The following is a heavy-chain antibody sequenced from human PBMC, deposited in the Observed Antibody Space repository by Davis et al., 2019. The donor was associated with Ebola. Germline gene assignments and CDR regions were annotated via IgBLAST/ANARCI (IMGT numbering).Heavy chain of an antibody. CDR1: GFTVSSNY. CDR2: IYSGGST. V-gene: IGHV3-53*01. D-gene: IGHD6-6*01. J-gene: IGHJ6*03. CDR3: ARGSSSWDYYYYYMDV. Sequence: GGSLRLSCAASGFTVSSNYMSWVRQAPGKGLEWVSVIYSGGSTYYADSVKGRFTISRDSSRDTLFLQMNSLRAEDTALYYCARGSSSWDYYYYYMDVWGRGTTVIVSS.